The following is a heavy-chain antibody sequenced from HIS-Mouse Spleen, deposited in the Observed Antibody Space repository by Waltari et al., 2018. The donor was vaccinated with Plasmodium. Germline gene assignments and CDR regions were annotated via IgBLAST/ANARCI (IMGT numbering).Heavy chain of an antibody. J-gene: IGHJ1*01. CDR1: GYTFTGYY. CDR2: INPNSGGT. D-gene: IGHD6-13*01. Sequence: QVQLVQSGAEVKKPGASVKVSCTASGYTFTGYYLHSVRKAPGQGLEWMGWINPNSGGTNYAQKFQGRVTMTRDTSISTAYMELSRLRSDDTAVYYCARVLGYKAAAGTFVEYFQHWGQGTLVTVSS. V-gene: IGHV1-2*02. CDR3: ARVLGYKAAAGTFVEYFQH.